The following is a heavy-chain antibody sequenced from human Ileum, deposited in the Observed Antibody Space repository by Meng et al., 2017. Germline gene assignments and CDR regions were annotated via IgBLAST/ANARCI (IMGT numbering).Heavy chain of an antibody. CDR3: ATSNDRDVYYLGY. J-gene: IGHJ4*02. CDR1: GTW. V-gene: IGHV4-4*02. D-gene: IGHD3-22*01. CDR2: IFQSGRT. Sequence: ARVQESGPRLVKPSGTLPLTCAVSGTWWSWVRQPPGKGLEWIGEIFQSGRTNYNPSLKSRVTISIDKSKSQISLQLSAVTAADTAVYSCATSNDRDVYYLGYWGQGTLVTVSS.